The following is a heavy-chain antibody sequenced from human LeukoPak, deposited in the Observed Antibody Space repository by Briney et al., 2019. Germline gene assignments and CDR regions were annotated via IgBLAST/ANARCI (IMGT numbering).Heavy chain of an antibody. CDR1: GFTFDDYA. CDR2: ISWNSGSI. V-gene: IGHV3-9*01. Sequence: PGGSLRLSCAASGFTFDDYAMHWVRQAPGKGLEWVSGISWNSGSIGYADSVKGRLTISRDNAKNSLYLQMNSLRAEDTALYYCAKDTFTSVAGEFDYWGQGTLVTVSS. CDR3: AKDTFTSVAGEFDY. J-gene: IGHJ4*02. D-gene: IGHD6-19*01.